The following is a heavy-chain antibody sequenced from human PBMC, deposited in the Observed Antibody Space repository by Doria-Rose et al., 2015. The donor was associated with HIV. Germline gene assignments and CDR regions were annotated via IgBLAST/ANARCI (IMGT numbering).Heavy chain of an antibody. D-gene: IGHD3-3*01. Sequence: QVQLQESGAGLLKPSETLSLTCAVYGASFSGYYWTWIRQPPVKGLEWIGEIDHSGSTNYNPSLQSRVTFSVDPSKNRVSLTLNSVTAADTAVYYCAAVRLLHRPRVGHWGQGTLVTVSS. J-gene: IGHJ4*02. V-gene: IGHV4-34*01. CDR3: AAVRLLHRPRVGH. CDR1: GASFSGYY. CDR2: IDHSGST.